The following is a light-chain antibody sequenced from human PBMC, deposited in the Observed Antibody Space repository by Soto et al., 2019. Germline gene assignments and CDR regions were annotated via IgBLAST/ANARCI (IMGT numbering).Light chain of an antibody. CDR1: ESVPSS. CDR2: AAS. Sequence: EIVMTHSPATLSVSPGDRATLSCRASESVPSSLAWYQQKPGQPPRLLIYAASTRATDVPARFSGSGSGTDFTLTISSLQSEDFAVYYCQQYDDWPQTFGQGTKVDI. V-gene: IGKV3-15*01. J-gene: IGKJ1*01. CDR3: QQYDDWPQT.